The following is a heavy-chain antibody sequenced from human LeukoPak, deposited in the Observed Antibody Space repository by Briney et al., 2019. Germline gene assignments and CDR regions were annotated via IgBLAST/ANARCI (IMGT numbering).Heavy chain of an antibody. CDR2: INSDGSST. D-gene: IGHD4/OR15-4a*01. CDR1: GFTFSSYW. J-gene: IGHJ4*02. Sequence: GGSLRLSCAASGFTFSSYWMHWVRQAPGKGLVWVSRINSDGSSTSYADSVKGRFTISRDNAKNTLYLQMNSLRDEDTAVYYCAREVLDGAFDYWGQGTLVTVSS. CDR3: AREVLDGAFDY. V-gene: IGHV3-74*01.